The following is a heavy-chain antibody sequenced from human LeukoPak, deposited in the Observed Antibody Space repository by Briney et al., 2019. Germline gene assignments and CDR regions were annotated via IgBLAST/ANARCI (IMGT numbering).Heavy chain of an antibody. CDR1: GFTFSNAW. V-gene: IGHV3-15*01. Sequence: PGGSLRLSCAASGFTFSNAWMSWVRQAPGKGLEWVGRIKSKTDGGTTDYAAPVKGRFTISRDDSKNTLYLQMNSLKTEDTAVYYCARDGGGEYSSPSLYYYYYMDVWGKGTTVTVSS. D-gene: IGHD6-6*01. J-gene: IGHJ6*03. CDR3: ARDGGGEYSSPSLYYYYYMDV. CDR2: IKSKTDGGTT.